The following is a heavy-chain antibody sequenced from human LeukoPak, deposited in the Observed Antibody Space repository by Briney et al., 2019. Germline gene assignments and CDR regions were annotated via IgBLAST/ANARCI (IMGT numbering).Heavy chain of an antibody. CDR2: ISGSGGST. Sequence: QAGGSLRLSCAASGFTFSNAWMSWVRQAPGKGLEWVSAISGSGGSTYYADSVKGRFTISRDNSKNTLYLQMNSLRAEDTAVYYCARGPYYDSSGSKVPFDYWGQGTLVTVSS. J-gene: IGHJ4*02. CDR3: ARGPYYDSSGSKVPFDY. D-gene: IGHD3-22*01. CDR1: GFTFSNAW. V-gene: IGHV3-23*01.